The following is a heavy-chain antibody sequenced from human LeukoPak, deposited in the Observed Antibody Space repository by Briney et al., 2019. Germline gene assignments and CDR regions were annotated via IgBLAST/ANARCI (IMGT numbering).Heavy chain of an antibody. CDR3: TTKVIRGNSGDDYDY. D-gene: IGHD5-12*01. CDR2: ISSNGNDK. CDR1: GVTFSNYG. V-gene: IGHV3-30*03. Sequence: GGCLRLSCAASGVTFSNYGMHWVRQAPGKGLEWVALISSNGNDKLYGDSVKGRFTISRDDSKSTLYLQMNSLRVEDTAVYYCTTKVIRGNSGDDYDYWGQGTLVTVSS. J-gene: IGHJ4*02.